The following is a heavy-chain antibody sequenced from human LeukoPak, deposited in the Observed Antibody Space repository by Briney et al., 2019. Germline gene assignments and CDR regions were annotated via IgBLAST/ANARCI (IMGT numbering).Heavy chain of an antibody. Sequence: PSETLSLTCAVYGGSFSGYYWSWIRQPPGKGLEWIGEINHSGSTNYNPSLKSRVTISVDTSKNQFSLKLSSVTAADTAVYYCARGGDIIISKNFDYWGQGTLVTVSS. J-gene: IGHJ4*02. CDR2: INHSGST. CDR1: GGSFSGYY. D-gene: IGHD2-15*01. V-gene: IGHV4-34*01. CDR3: ARGGDIIISKNFDY.